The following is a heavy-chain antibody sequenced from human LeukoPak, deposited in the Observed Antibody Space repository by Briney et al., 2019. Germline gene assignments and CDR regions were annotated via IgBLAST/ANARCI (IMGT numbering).Heavy chain of an antibody. CDR3: ARLFRSPDYYYGMDV. D-gene: IGHD3-10*02. J-gene: IGHJ6*02. CDR1: GGSISSYY. V-gene: IGHV4-59*08. Sequence: SETLSLTCTVSGGSISSYYWSWIRQPPGKGLEWIGYIYYSGSTNYNPSLKSRVTISVDTSKNQFSLKLSSVTAADTAVYYCARLFRSPDYYYGMDVWGQGTTVTVSS. CDR2: IYYSGST.